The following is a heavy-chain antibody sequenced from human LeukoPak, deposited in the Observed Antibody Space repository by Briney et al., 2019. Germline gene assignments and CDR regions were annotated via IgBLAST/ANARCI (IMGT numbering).Heavy chain of an antibody. CDR1: GDSISSTNW. CDR3: ASSDGQPPRFDSSYDVFDY. V-gene: IGHV4-4*02. J-gene: IGHJ4*02. Sequence: PSETLSLTCAVSGDSISSTNWWSWVRQPPGKGLEWIGEIYRSGSTNYNPSLKSRVTISVDRSKNQMSLKLSSVTAADTAVYYCASSDGQPPRFDSSYDVFDYWGQGTLVTVSS. CDR2: IYRSGST. D-gene: IGHD5-12*01.